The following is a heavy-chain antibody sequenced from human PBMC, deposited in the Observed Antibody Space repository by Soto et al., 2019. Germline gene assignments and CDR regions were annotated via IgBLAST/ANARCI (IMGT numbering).Heavy chain of an antibody. D-gene: IGHD2-2*01. Sequence: XDSLTISCEASGYSFTSYWIGLVRQMPGKGLEWMGIIYPGDSDTRYSPSFQGQVAMSVDKSISTAYLQWNSLKASDTAMYYCARHGGRLIAPAYWGQGTLVTVSS. V-gene: IGHV5-51*01. CDR3: ARHGGRLIAPAY. CDR1: GYSFTSYW. J-gene: IGHJ4*02. CDR2: IYPGDSDT.